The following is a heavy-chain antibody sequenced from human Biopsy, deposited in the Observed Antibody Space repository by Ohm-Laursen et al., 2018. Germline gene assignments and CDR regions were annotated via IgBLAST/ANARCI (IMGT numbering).Heavy chain of an antibody. CDR2: ISNSGNT. V-gene: IGHV4-59*08. CDR3: ARRGSGGRSFDY. D-gene: IGHD2-15*01. J-gene: IGHJ4*02. CDR1: GDSINGSY. Sequence: GTLSLTCTVSGDSINGSYWSWIRQAPGKGLEWIGFISNSGNTNYNPSLKSRVTISADTSKNQFSLKLGSVTVADTAVFYCARRGSGGRSFDYWGQGSLVTVSS.